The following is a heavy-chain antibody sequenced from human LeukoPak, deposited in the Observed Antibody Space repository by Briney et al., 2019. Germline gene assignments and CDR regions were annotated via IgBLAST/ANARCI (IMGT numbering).Heavy chain of an antibody. Sequence: GGSLRLSCAASGFTFSNYWMHWVRQAPGKGLEWVAVIWYDGSNKYYADSVKGRFTISRDNSKNTLYLQMNSLRAEDTAVYYCARDVPLRSSTSYYPDYWGQGTLVTVSS. D-gene: IGHD2-2*01. CDR3: ARDVPLRSSTSYYPDY. V-gene: IGHV3-33*08. J-gene: IGHJ4*02. CDR1: GFTFSNYW. CDR2: IWYDGSNK.